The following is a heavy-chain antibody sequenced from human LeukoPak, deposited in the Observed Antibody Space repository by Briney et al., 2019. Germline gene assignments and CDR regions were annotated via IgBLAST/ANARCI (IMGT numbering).Heavy chain of an antibody. CDR2: ISGSGGST. V-gene: IGHV3-23*01. J-gene: IGHJ4*02. D-gene: IGHD6-19*01. Sequence: GGSLRLSCAASGFTFSSYAMSWVRPAPGKGLEWVSAISGSGGSTYYADSVKGRFTISRDNSKNTLYLQMNSLRAEDTAVYYCEYIAVAGTFDYWGQGTLVTVSS. CDR3: EYIAVAGTFDY. CDR1: GFTFSSYA.